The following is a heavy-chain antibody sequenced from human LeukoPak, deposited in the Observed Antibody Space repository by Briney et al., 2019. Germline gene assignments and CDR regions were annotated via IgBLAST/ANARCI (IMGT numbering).Heavy chain of an antibody. J-gene: IGHJ6*02. CDR3: ARDFGNYYCMDG. CDR2: IYIGVST. Sequence: GGSLRLSCAASGFTVSSNYISWVRQAPGEGLEWVSVIYIGVSTYYADPAKGRFTISRNNSKTTLYLQMTSLRADDTAVYYCARDFGNYYCMDGWGQATTATASS. D-gene: IGHD3-3*01. V-gene: IGHV3-66*01. CDR1: GFTVSSNY.